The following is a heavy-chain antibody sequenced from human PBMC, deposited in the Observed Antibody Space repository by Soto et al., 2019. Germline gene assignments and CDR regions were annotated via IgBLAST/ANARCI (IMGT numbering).Heavy chain of an antibody. Sequence: SETLSLTCAVYGGSFSGYCWSWIRQPPGKGLEWIGEINHSGSTNYNPSLKSRVTISVDTSKNQFSLKLSSVTAADTAVYYCARELGQDDSSGYRLLDYWGQGTLVTVSS. V-gene: IGHV4-34*01. CDR1: GGSFSGYC. CDR2: INHSGST. CDR3: ARELGQDDSSGYRLLDY. J-gene: IGHJ4*02. D-gene: IGHD3-22*01.